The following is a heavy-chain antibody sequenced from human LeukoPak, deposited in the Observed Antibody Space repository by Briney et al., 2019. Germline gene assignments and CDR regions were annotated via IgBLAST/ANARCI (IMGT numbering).Heavy chain of an antibody. CDR1: GYTFTSCG. Sequence: GGSVKVSCKASGYTFTSCGISWVRQAPGQGLEWMGWISAYNGNTNYAQKLQGRVTMTTDTSTSTAYMELRSLRSDDTAVYYCARGIGGGYYDSSGYYLGYWGQGTLVTVSS. D-gene: IGHD3-22*01. CDR3: ARGIGGGYYDSSGYYLGY. CDR2: ISAYNGNT. J-gene: IGHJ4*02. V-gene: IGHV1-18*01.